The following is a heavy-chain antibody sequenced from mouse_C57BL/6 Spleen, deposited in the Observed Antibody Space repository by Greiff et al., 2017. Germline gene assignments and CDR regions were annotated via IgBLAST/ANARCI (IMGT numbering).Heavy chain of an antibody. D-gene: IGHD2-1*01. V-gene: IGHV1-55*01. CDR2: IYPGSGST. J-gene: IGHJ4*01. CDR1: GYTFTSYW. CDR3: ARCVYYGNYGAMDY. Sequence: QVQLQQPGAELVKPGASVKMSCKASGYTFTSYWITWVKQRPGQGLEWIGDIYPGSGSTNYNEKFKSKATLTVDTSSSTAYMQLSSLTSEDSAVYYCARCVYYGNYGAMDYWGQGTSVTVSS.